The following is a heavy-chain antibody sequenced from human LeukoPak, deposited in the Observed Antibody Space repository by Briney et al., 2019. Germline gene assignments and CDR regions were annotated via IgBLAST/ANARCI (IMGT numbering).Heavy chain of an antibody. CDR2: INSDGSST. V-gene: IGHV3-74*01. D-gene: IGHD6-13*01. CDR3: ARARRQQLAYYYYMDV. Sequence: GGSLRLSCAASGFTFSSYWMHWVRQAPGKGLVWVSRINSDGSSTSYADSVKGRFTISRDNSKNTLYLQMNSLRAEDTAVYYCARARRQQLAYYYYMDVWGKGTTVTVSS. CDR1: GFTFSSYW. J-gene: IGHJ6*03.